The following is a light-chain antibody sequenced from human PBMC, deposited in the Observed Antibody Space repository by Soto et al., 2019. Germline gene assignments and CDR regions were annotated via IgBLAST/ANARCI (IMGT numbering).Light chain of an antibody. V-gene: IGLV2-8*01. CDR1: SSDVGGYNY. CDR2: EVS. CDR3: TSIAASAIWV. Sequence: QSALTQPPSASGSPGQSVTISCTGTSSDVGGYNYVSWYQQYPGKAPKLMIYEVSKRPSGVPDRFSGSKSGKTASLTVSGMQAEDEANYSTSIAASAIWVFGGGTKLTVL. J-gene: IGLJ3*02.